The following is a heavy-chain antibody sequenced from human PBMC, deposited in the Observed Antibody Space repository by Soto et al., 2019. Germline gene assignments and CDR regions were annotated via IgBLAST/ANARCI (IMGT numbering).Heavy chain of an antibody. CDR2: ISAYNGNT. CDR1: GYTFTSYG. D-gene: IGHD1-26*01. Sequence: ASVKVSCKASGYTFTSYGISWVRQAPGQGLEWMGWISAYNGNTNYAQKLQGRVTMTTDTSTSTAYMELRSLRSDDTAVDYCARDWGRWGRIVGAMRVGTDQSKADYWGQGTLVTVSS. CDR3: ARDWGRWGRIVGAMRVGTDQSKADY. V-gene: IGHV1-18*01. J-gene: IGHJ4*02.